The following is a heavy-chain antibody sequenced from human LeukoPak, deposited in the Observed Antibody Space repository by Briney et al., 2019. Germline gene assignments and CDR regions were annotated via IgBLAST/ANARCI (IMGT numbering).Heavy chain of an antibody. CDR3: ARLLRVGYCSTTTCNWFDP. CDR2: IYYSGST. V-gene: IGHV4-59*12. CDR1: GGSISTYY. J-gene: IGHJ5*02. Sequence: SETLSLTCTVSGGSISTYYWSWIRQPPGKGLEWIGSIYYSGSTYYSPSLKSRVTISVDTSKNQFSLKLSSVTAADTAVYYCARLLRVGYCSTTTCNWFDPWGQGTLVTVSS. D-gene: IGHD2-2*03.